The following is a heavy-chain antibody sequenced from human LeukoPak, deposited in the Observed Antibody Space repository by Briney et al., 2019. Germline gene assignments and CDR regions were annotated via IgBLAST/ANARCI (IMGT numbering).Heavy chain of an antibody. Sequence: SETLSLTCTVSGGSISSYYWSWIRQPPGKGLEWIGYIYYSGSTNYNPSLKSRVTISVDTSKNQFSLKLSSVTAADTAVYYCARAIVVVPAVDASDIWGQGTMVTVSS. J-gene: IGHJ3*02. D-gene: IGHD2-2*01. CDR2: IYYSGST. V-gene: IGHV4-59*01. CDR1: GGSISSYY. CDR3: ARAIVVVPAVDASDI.